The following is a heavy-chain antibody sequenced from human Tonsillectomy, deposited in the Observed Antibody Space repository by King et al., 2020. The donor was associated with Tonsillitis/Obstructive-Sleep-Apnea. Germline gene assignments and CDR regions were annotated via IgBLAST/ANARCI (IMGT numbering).Heavy chain of an antibody. J-gene: IGHJ4*02. CDR1: GFTFSSYA. CDR3: AKVRSLRGVIIKFDY. V-gene: IGHV3-23*04. D-gene: IGHD3-10*01. CDR2: ISGSGGST. Sequence: VQLVESGGGLVQPGGSLRLSCAASGFTFSSYAMSWVRQAPGKGLEWGAAISGSGGSTYYADSVKGRFTISRDTSKNTLYLQMNSLRAEDPAVYYCAKVRSLRGVIIKFDYWGQGTLVTVSS.